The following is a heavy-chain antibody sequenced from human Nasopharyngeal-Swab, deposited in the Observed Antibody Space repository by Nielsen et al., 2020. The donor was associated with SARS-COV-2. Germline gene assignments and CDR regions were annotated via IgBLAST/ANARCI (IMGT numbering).Heavy chain of an antibody. Sequence: SVKVSCKASGYTFTSYYMHWVRQAPGQGLEWMGIINPSGGSTSYAQQFQGRVTMPRDTSTSTVSMELSSLRSEDTAVYYCARPAGGDFAPLGFDYWGQGTLVTVSS. CDR2: INPSGGST. CDR3: ARPAGGDFAPLGFDY. D-gene: IGHD3-16*01. J-gene: IGHJ4*02. V-gene: IGHV1-46*01. CDR1: GYTFTSYY.